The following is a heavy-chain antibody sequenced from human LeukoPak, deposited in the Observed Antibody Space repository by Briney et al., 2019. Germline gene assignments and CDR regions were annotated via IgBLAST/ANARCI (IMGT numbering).Heavy chain of an antibody. Sequence: HGESLQISCKGSGYSFTSYWIGWVRQMPGKGLEWMGIINPGDSETKYSPSFQGQVTISADKSISTAYLQWSSLKASDTAMYYCACGRTIFGVVSLDYWGQGTLVTVSS. V-gene: IGHV5-51*01. CDR3: ACGRTIFGVVSLDY. D-gene: IGHD3-3*01. CDR1: GYSFTSYW. J-gene: IGHJ4*02. CDR2: INPGDSET.